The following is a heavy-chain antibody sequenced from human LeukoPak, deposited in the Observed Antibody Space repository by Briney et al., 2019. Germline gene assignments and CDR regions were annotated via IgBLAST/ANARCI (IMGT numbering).Heavy chain of an antibody. CDR2: ISYDGSNK. CDR3: AKGNEFYLYYYGMDV. J-gene: IGHJ6*02. CDR1: GFTFSSYG. D-gene: IGHD3-10*01. Sequence: PGRSLRLSCAASGFTFSSYGMHWVRQAPGKGLEWVAVISYDGSNKYYADSVKGRFTISRDNSKNTLYLQMNSLRAEDTAVYYCAKGNEFYLYYYGMDVWGQGTTVTVSS. V-gene: IGHV3-30*18.